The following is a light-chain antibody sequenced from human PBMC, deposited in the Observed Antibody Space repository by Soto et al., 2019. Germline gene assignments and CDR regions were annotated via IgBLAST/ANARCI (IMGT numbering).Light chain of an antibody. CDR1: QSVSSNY. J-gene: IGKJ1*01. CDR2: GIS. CDR3: EQYGSSPRT. Sequence: EVVLTQSPGTLSLYPGEGATLSCRASQSVSSNYFAWYQQKAGQAPRLLIYGISTRATGIPDRFSGSGTGTDFTLTISRLEPEDFALYYCEQYGSSPRTFGQGTKVDIK. V-gene: IGKV3-20*01.